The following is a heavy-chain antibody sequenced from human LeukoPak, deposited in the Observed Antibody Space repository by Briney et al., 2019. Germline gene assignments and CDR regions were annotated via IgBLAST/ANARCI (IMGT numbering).Heavy chain of an antibody. CDR2: INHSGST. Sequence: SQTLSLTCAVYGASSSGYYWSWIRQPPGKGLEWIGEINHSGSTTYNPTLKSRVTISVDTSKNQFSLKLSSVTAADTAVYYCARTLGRYCSGGSCYSGVEGTLTVDCWGQGTLVTVSS. J-gene: IGHJ4*02. CDR1: GASSSGYY. D-gene: IGHD2-15*01. V-gene: IGHV4-34*01. CDR3: ARTLGRYCSGGSCYSGVEGTLTVDC.